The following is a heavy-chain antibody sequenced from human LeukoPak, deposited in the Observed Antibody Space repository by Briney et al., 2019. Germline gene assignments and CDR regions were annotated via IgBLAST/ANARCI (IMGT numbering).Heavy chain of an antibody. J-gene: IGHJ6*03. CDR3: AREDWNLARPNYYYYYYMDV. D-gene: IGHD1-7*01. V-gene: IGHV3-30*01. CDR1: GFTFSSYA. CDR2: ISYDGSNK. Sequence: PGGSLRLSCAASGFTFSSYAMHWVRQAPGKGLEWVAVISYDGSNKYYADSVKGRFTISRDNSKNTLYLQMNSLRAEDTAVYYCAREDWNLARPNYYYYYYMDVWGKGTTVTVSS.